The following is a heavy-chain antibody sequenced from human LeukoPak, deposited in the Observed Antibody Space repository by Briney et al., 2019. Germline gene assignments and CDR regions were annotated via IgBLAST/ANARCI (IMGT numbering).Heavy chain of an antibody. V-gene: IGHV3-23*01. CDR1: GFTFSSYA. CDR3: AKDLHIQLWLLNAFDI. J-gene: IGHJ3*02. Sequence: RPGGSLRLSCAASGFTFSSYAMSWVRQAPGKGLEWVSAISGSGGSTYYADSVKGRFTISRDNSKNTLYLQMNSLRAEDTAVYYCAKDLHIQLWLLNAFDIWGQGTMVTVSS. D-gene: IGHD5-18*01. CDR2: ISGSGGST.